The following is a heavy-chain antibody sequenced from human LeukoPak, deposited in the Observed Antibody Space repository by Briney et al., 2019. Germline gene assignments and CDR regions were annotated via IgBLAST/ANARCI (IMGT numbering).Heavy chain of an antibody. CDR1: GYTLTELS. J-gene: IGHJ6*02. V-gene: IGHV1-24*01. CDR2: FDPEDGET. D-gene: IGHD2-15*01. CDR3: ATRPLLAGKNYGMDV. Sequence: ASVKVSCLVSGYTLTELSMHWVRQAPGKGLEWVGGFDPEDGETIYAQKFQGRVTMTEDTSTDTAYMELSSLRSEDTAVYYCATRPLLAGKNYGMDVWGQGTTVTVSS.